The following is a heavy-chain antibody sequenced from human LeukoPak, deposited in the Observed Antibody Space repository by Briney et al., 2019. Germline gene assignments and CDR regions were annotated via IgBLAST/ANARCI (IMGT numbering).Heavy chain of an antibody. V-gene: IGHV3-21*01. Sequence: PGGSLRLSCAASGFTFSSYSMNWVRQAPGKGLEWVSTISSSTSYIYYADSVKGRFTISRDNAKNSLYLQMNSLRAGDTAVYYCARVQKGVTGYSYYFDYWGQGTLVTVSS. CDR2: ISSSTSYI. CDR1: GFTFSSYS. J-gene: IGHJ4*02. CDR3: ARVQKGVTGYSYYFDY. D-gene: IGHD3-9*01.